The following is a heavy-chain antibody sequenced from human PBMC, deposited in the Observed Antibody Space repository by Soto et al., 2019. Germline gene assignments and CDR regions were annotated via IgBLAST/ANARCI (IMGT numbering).Heavy chain of an antibody. J-gene: IGHJ6*02. CDR2: ISSSSCYI. V-gene: IGHV3-21*01. Sequence: EVQLVESGGGLVKPGGSLRLSCAASGFTFSSYSMNWVRQAPGKGLEWVSSISSSSCYIYYADSVKGRFTISRDNAKNSLYLQMNSLRAEDTAVYYCARADTAMVSYYYYGMDVWGQGTTVTVSS. D-gene: IGHD5-18*01. CDR3: ARADTAMVSYYYYGMDV. CDR1: GFTFSSYS.